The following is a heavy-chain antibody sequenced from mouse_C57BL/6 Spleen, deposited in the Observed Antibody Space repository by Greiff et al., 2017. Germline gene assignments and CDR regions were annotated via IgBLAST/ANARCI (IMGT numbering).Heavy chain of an antibody. Sequence: VQLQQPGAELVKPGASVKLSCKASGYTFTSYWMHWVKQRPGRGLEWIGRIDPNSGGTKYNEKFKSKATLNVDKPSSTAYMQLSSLTSEDSAVYYCGVRGRDYEYYFDYWGQGTTLTVSS. D-gene: IGHD2-4*01. J-gene: IGHJ2*01. CDR2: IDPNSGGT. CDR3: GVRGRDYEYYFDY. CDR1: GYTFTSYW. V-gene: IGHV1-72*01.